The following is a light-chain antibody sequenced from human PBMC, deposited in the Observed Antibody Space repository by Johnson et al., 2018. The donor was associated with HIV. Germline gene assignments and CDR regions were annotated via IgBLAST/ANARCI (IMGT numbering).Light chain of an antibody. Sequence: QSVLTQPPSVSAAPGQKVTISCSGSSSKIGNNYVSWYQQLPGTAPKLLIYENNRRPSGTPDLFSGSKSGTSATLGITGLQTGDEADYYCGTWDSSLNSYVFGTGTKVTVL. CDR3: GTWDSSLNSYV. CDR1: SSKIGNNY. J-gene: IGLJ1*01. CDR2: ENN. V-gene: IGLV1-51*02.